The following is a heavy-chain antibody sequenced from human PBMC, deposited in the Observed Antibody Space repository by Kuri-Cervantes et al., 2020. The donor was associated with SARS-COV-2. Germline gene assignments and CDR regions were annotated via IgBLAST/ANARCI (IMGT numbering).Heavy chain of an antibody. Sequence: ASAKVSCKASGYTFTGYYMHWVRQAPGQGLEWMGWINPNSGGTNYAQKFQGRVTMTRDTSISTAYMELSRLSSDDTAVYYCARGWSGYSLDPPHFDYWGQGTLVTVSS. CDR1: GYTFTGYY. CDR3: ARGWSGYSLDPPHFDY. J-gene: IGHJ4*02. D-gene: IGHD3-3*01. V-gene: IGHV1-2*02. CDR2: INPNSGGT.